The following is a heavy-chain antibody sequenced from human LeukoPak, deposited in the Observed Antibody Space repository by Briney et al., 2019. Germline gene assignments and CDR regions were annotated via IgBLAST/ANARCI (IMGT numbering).Heavy chain of an antibody. V-gene: IGHV3-23*01. CDR1: GFTFSSYA. J-gene: IGHJ4*02. CDR2: ISGSGGST. Sequence: GGSLRLSCAASGFTFSSYAISWVRQAPGKGLEWVSAISGSGGSTYYADSVKGRFTISRDNSKNTLYLQMNSLRAEDTAVYYCAKDGAVAGTGTEIDYWGQGTLVTVSS. CDR3: AKDGAVAGTGTEIDY. D-gene: IGHD6-19*01.